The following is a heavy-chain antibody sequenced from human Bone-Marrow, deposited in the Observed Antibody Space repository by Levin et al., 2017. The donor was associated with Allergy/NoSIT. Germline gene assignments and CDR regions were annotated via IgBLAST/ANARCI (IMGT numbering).Heavy chain of an antibody. CDR3: ARGGWDGSGTAFDY. Sequence: PSPTLSLTCAISGDSVSSTSATWNWIRQSPSRGLEWLGRTFYRSNWHNDYAVSMESRITFNADTSKNQFSLQMYSVTPEDTAVYYCARGGWDGSGTAFDYWGQGTLVTVSS. J-gene: IGHJ4*02. V-gene: IGHV6-1*01. CDR1: GDSVSSTSAT. D-gene: IGHD3-10*01. CDR2: TFYRSNWHN.